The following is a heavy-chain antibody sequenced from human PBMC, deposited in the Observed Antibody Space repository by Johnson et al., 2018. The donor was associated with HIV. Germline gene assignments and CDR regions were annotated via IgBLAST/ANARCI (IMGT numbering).Heavy chain of an antibody. J-gene: IGHJ3*01. CDR3: TTVADTSGYYPIKPFDDAFDL. V-gene: IGHV3-15*01. Sequence: VQLVESGGGLVKPGGSLRLSCAASGFTFNNAWMTWFRQPPGKGLEWVGRIQSKSDGGTTDYAAPVQGRFSISSDESQNTVYLEMNSLKTEDTAVYYCTTVADTSGYYPIKPFDDAFDLWGQGAMVTVSS. CDR2: IQSKSDGGTT. D-gene: IGHD3-22*01. CDR1: GFTFNNAW.